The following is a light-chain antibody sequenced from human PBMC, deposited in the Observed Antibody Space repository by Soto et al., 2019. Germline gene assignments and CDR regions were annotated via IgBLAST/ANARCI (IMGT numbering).Light chain of an antibody. CDR3: QHYGSSPFT. CDR1: QSITSNY. CDR2: GPS. V-gene: IGKV3-20*01. Sequence: EIVLTQSPGTLSLSPGERATLSCRASQSITSNYLAWYQQKPGQAPRLLIYGPSSRAIGIPHRFSGSGSGTDFTLTISRLEPEDFAVYYCQHYGSSPFTFGGGNKVDIK. J-gene: IGKJ4*01.